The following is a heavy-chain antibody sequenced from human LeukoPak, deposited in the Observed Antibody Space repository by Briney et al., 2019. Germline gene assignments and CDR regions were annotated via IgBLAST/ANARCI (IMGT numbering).Heavy chain of an antibody. CDR3: ARDGPRDGYNPTDY. V-gene: IGHV1-69*04. J-gene: IGHJ4*02. CDR2: IIPILGIA. Sequence: GSSVKVSCKASGGTFSSYAISWVRQAPGQGLEWMGRIIPILGIANYAQKFQGRVTITADKSTSTACMELSSLRSEDTAVYYCARDGPRDGYNPTDYWGQGTLVTVSS. D-gene: IGHD5-12*01. CDR1: GGTFSSYA.